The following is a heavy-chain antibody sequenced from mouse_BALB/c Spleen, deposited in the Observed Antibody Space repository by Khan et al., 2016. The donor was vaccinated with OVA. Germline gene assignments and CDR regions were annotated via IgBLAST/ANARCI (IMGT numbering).Heavy chain of an antibody. V-gene: IGHV1-7*01. CDR2: INPTSGYT. Sequence: QVQLKESGAELAKPGASVKMSCTASGYTFTTYWMHWVKQRPGQGLEWIGYINPTSGYTDYNEKFKDRATLSADKSSSTAYMQLSSLTSEDSAVYYYSRGRIEYWGQGTTLTVSS. J-gene: IGHJ2*01. D-gene: IGHD1-1*01. CDR3: SRGRIEY. CDR1: GYTFTTYW.